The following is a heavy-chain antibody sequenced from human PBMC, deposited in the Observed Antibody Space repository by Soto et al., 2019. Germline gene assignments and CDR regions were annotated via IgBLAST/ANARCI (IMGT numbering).Heavy chain of an antibody. Sequence: GGSLRLSCAASGFTFNHYGMHWVRQAPGKGLEWVATISYDASNNYYADSVKDRFTISRDNSKNTLYLQMDSLRPEDTAVYYCAKDSCTGVSCYFINYWGQGTLVTVSS. J-gene: IGHJ4*02. CDR1: GFTFNHYG. CDR3: AKDSCTGVSCYFINY. V-gene: IGHV3-30*18. D-gene: IGHD2-15*01. CDR2: ISYDASNN.